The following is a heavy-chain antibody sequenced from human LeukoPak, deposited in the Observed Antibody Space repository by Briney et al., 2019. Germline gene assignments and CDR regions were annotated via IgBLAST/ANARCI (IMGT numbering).Heavy chain of an antibody. CDR2: MNPNSGNT. J-gene: IGHJ4*02. CDR3: ARGVSAAGMDY. V-gene: IGHV1-8*03. D-gene: IGHD6-13*01. Sequence: ASVKLSCKASGYTFTSYDINWVRQATGQGLEWMGWMNPNSGNTGYAQKFQGRVTITRNTSISTAYMELSSLRSEDTAVYYCARGVSAAGMDYWGQGTLVTVSS. CDR1: GYTFTSYD.